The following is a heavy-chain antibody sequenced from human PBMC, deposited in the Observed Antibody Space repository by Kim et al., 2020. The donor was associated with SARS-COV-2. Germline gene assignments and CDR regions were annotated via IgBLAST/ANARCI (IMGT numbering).Heavy chain of an antibody. CDR1: GFTFSSYS. CDR3: ARDIYKGGYDSSYYYYGMDV. CDR2: ISSSSSYI. V-gene: IGHV3-21*01. D-gene: IGHD5-12*01. Sequence: GGSLRLSCAASGFTFSSYSMNWVRQAPGKGLEWVSSISSSSSYIYYADSVKGRFTISRDNAKNSLYLQMNSLRAEDTAVYYCARDIYKGGYDSSYYYYGMDVWGQGTTVTVSS. J-gene: IGHJ6*02.